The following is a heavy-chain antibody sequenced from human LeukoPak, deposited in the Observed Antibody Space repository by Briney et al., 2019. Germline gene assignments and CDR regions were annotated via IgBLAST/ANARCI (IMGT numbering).Heavy chain of an antibody. CDR2: IMQDGSVQ. CDR3: LVTTRGRGSDY. D-gene: IGHD1/OR15-1a*01. J-gene: IGHJ4*02. V-gene: IGHV3-7*01. Sequence: GGSLRLSCAASGFTFSSYWMSWVRQAPGKGLEWVANIMQDGSVQNYVDSVKGRFTISRDNPKNSVYLQMSSLRAEDTAVYYCLVTTRGRGSDYWGQGTLVTVSP. CDR1: GFTFSSYW.